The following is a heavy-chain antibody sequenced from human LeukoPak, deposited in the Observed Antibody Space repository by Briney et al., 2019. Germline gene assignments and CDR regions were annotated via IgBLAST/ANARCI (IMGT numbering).Heavy chain of an antibody. CDR1: GYSISSGYY. CDR2: IYHSGST. V-gene: IGHV4-38-2*02. Sequence: SETLSLTCTVSGYSISSGYYWGWIRQPPGKGLEWIGSIYHSGSTYYNPSLKSRVTISVDTSKNQFSLKLSSVTAADTAVYNCARGLMRWLRSAMDVWGKGTTVTVSS. D-gene: IGHD5-12*01. CDR3: ARGLMRWLRSAMDV. J-gene: IGHJ6*03.